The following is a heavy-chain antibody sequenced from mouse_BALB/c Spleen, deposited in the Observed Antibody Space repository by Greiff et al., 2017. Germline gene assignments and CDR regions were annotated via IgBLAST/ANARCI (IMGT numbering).Heavy chain of an antibody. CDR2: ISSGGSYT. V-gene: IGHV5-9-4*01. J-gene: IGHJ3*01. D-gene: IGHD2-4*01. CDR3: ATIYYDYDGLFFAD. Sequence: DVMLVESGGGLVKPGGSLKLSCAASGFTFSSYAMSWVRQSPEKRLEWVAEISSGGSYTYYPDTVTGRFTISRDNAKNTLYLEMSSLRSEDTAMYYCATIYYDYDGLFFADWGQGTLVTVSA. CDR1: GFTFSSYA.